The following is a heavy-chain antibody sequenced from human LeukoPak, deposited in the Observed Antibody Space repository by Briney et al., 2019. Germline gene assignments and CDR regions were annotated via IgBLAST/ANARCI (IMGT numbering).Heavy chain of an antibody. V-gene: IGHV4-59*01. CDR3: ASMTPYWYLDL. J-gene: IGHJ2*01. CDR2: IYYNGST. Sequence: PSETLSLTCTVVAGSISSYYSSWIRQPPGKGLEWIGYIYYNGSTNYNPSLKSRVTISVDTSKNQFSLKLSSVTAACTGVYYCASMTPYWYLDLWGRGTLATVSS. D-gene: IGHD2-15*01. CDR1: AGSISSYY.